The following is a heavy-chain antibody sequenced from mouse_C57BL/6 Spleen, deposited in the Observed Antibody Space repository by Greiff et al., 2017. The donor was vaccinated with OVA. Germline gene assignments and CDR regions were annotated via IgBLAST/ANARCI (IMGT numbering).Heavy chain of an antibody. Sequence: DVQLVESGGGLVKPGGSLKLSCAASGFTFSSYAMSWVRQTPEKRLEWVATISDGGSYTYYPDNVKGRFTISRDNAKNNLYLQMSHLKSEDTAMYYCARDSSGYDFDYWGQGTTLTVSS. CDR1: GFTFSSYA. D-gene: IGHD3-2*02. CDR3: ARDSSGYDFDY. J-gene: IGHJ2*01. CDR2: ISDGGSYT. V-gene: IGHV5-4*01.